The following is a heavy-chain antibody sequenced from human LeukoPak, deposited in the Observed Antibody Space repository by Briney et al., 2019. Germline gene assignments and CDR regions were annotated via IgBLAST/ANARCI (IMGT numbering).Heavy chain of an antibody. V-gene: IGHV1-2*02. CDR3: AREGDLGVDY. J-gene: IGHJ4*02. Sequence: GASVKVSCKASGYTFTGYYIHWVRQAPGQGLEWMGWINPNSGGTKNAQKFQGRFTMTRDTSISTAYMELSRLRSDDTAVYYCAREGDLGVDYWGQGTLVTVSS. CDR2: INPNSGGT. D-gene: IGHD3-10*01. CDR1: GYTFTGYY.